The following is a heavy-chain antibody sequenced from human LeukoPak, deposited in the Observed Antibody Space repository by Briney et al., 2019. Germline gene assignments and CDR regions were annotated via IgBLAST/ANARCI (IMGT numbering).Heavy chain of an antibody. V-gene: IGHV3-21*01. J-gene: IGHJ4*02. CDR3: ARSYSSSRGTFDY. CDR2: ITSSSSYI. D-gene: IGHD6-6*01. CDR1: GFTFSSYG. Sequence: GGSLRLSCSASGFTFSSYGMHWVRQTPGKGLEWVSSITSSSSYIYYADSVKGRFTISRDNAKNSLYLQMNSLRAEDTAVYYCARSYSSSRGTFDYWGQGTLVTVSS.